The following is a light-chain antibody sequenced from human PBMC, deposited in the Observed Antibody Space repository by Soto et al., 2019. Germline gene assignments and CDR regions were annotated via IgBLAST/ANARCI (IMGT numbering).Light chain of an antibody. CDR2: AAS. CDR3: QHYYSYPQT. J-gene: IGKJ1*01. CDR1: QGISSY. V-gene: IGKV1-8*01. Sequence: AIRMTQSPSSFSASTGDRVTITCRASQGISSYLAWYQQKPGKAPKLLIYAASTLQSGVPSRFSGSGSGTDFTRTISCLQSEDFATYYGQHYYSYPQTFGQGTKVEIK.